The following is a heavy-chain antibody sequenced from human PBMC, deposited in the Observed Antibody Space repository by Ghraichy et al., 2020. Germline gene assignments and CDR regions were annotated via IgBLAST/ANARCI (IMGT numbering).Heavy chain of an antibody. D-gene: IGHD3-3*01. J-gene: IGHJ4*02. CDR2: INFGGTTT. Sequence: GGSLRLSCAASGFTFTNYGMTWVRQSPDKGLEWVASINFGGTTTYYADSVKGRFTISRDNSKNTLYLEMNRLRPEDTAMYFCAKVAGRVQRREIDSWGQGNLVTVSS. CDR1: GFTFTNYG. V-gene: IGHV3-23*01. CDR3: AKVAGRVQRREIDS.